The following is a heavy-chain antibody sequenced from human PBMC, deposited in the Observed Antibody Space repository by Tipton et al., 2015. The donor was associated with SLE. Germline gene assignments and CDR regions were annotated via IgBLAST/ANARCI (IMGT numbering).Heavy chain of an antibody. CDR3: ARATDWNLSPDV. D-gene: IGHD1-7*01. CDR2: IYHSGTT. J-gene: IGHJ6*04. V-gene: IGHV4-4*02. CDR1: GGSINSYNW. Sequence: GLVKPSGTVSLTCAVSGGSINSYNWWTWVRQPPGKGLEWIGEIYHSGTTNYNPSLKSRITISLDKSNNHFSLRLSSLTAADTAVYYCARATDWNLSPDVWGKGTTVTVSS.